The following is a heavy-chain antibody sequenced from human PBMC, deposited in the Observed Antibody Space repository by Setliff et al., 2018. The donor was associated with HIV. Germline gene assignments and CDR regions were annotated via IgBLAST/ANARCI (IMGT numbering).Heavy chain of an antibody. J-gene: IGHJ3*02. D-gene: IGHD3-16*01. CDR3: ARRTIWGDAFDI. Sequence: SETLSLTCSVSGYSLSSGFYWGWIRQAPGKGLEWIANIYHSGNTYHNPSLKSRVTMSLDTSKNQVSLRLSSVTAADTAIYYCARRTIWGDAFDIWGQGTMVTVSS. CDR1: GYSLSSGFY. V-gene: IGHV4-38-2*01. CDR2: IYHSGNT.